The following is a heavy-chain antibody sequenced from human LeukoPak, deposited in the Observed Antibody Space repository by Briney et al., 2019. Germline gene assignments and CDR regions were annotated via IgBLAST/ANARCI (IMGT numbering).Heavy chain of an antibody. V-gene: IGHV3-7*01. CDR3: ARDRSTDFWSGYYTNYFDC. CDR2: IKQDGSEK. D-gene: IGHD3-3*01. CDR1: GFTFSSYG. J-gene: IGHJ4*02. Sequence: PGGSLRLSCAASGFTFSSYGMSWVRQAPGKGLEWVANIKQDGSEKYYVDSVKGRFTISRDNAKNSLYLQMNSLRAEDTAVYYCARDRSTDFWSGYYTNYFDCWGQGTLVTVSS.